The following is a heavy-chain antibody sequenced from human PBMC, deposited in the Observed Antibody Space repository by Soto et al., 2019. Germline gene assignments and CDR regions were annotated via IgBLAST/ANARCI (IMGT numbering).Heavy chain of an antibody. Sequence: EVQLLESGGGLVQPGGSLRLSCAASEFSFSNYAMNWVRQAPGKGLEWVSGISGNGGRTYYAASVRGRFTISRDNSKNTLYMQMKSLRGEDTAVYYCAKGSSDVTMVRGVTISAGIFDYWGQGALVTVSS. D-gene: IGHD3-10*01. CDR1: EFSFSNYA. V-gene: IGHV3-23*01. CDR2: ISGNGGRT. CDR3: AKGSSDVTMVRGVTISAGIFDY. J-gene: IGHJ4*02.